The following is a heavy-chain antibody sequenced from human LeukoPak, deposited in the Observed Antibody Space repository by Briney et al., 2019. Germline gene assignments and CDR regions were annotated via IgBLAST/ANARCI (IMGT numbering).Heavy chain of an antibody. D-gene: IGHD3-9*01. CDR2: ISSSSSTI. J-gene: IGHJ3*02. CDR3: AEGPYYDILTGYSSDAFHI. V-gene: IGHV3-48*01. Sequence: GGSLRLSCAASGFTFSSYSMNWVRQAPGKGLEWVSYISSSSSTIYYADSVKGRFTISRDNAKNSLYLQMNSLRAEDTAVYYCAEGPYYDILTGYSSDAFHIWGQGTVVTVSP. CDR1: GFTFSSYS.